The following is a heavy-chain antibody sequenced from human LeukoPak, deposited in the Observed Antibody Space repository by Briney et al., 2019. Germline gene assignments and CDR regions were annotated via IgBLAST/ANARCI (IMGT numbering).Heavy chain of an antibody. Sequence: SETLSLTCTVSGGSISSRSYYWGWIRQSPGKGLEGIGSIYYSGSTYYNPSLKSRVTISVDTSKNQLSLKLSSVTAADTAVYYCARLNDYDFWSGYGWFDPWGQGTLVTVSS. V-gene: IGHV4-39*01. CDR1: GGSISSRSYY. CDR2: IYYSGST. J-gene: IGHJ5*02. D-gene: IGHD3-3*01. CDR3: ARLNDYDFWSGYGWFDP.